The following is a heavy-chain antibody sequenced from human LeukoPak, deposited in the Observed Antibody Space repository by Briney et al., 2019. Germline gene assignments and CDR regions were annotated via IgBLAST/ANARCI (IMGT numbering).Heavy chain of an antibody. Sequence: SESLSLTCTVSGGSISSYYWSWIRQPPGKGLEWIGYIYYSGSTNYNPSLKSRVTISVDTSKNQFSLKLSSVTAADTAVYYCARTYDFWSGPTNWFDPWGQGTLVTDPS. CDR3: ARTYDFWSGPTNWFDP. D-gene: IGHD3-3*01. CDR2: IYYSGST. V-gene: IGHV4-59*01. CDR1: GGSISSYY. J-gene: IGHJ5*02.